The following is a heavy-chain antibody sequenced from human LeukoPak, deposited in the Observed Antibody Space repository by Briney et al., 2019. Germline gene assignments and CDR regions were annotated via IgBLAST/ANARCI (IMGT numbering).Heavy chain of an antibody. D-gene: IGHD4-23*01. CDR1: GGSFSSYA. J-gene: IGHJ4*02. CDR3: ARGWLAETTVVTPYNY. Sequence: GASVKVSCKASGGSFSSYAINWVRQAPGQGLEWMGGIIPLFGTANYAQKFQDRVTITAVESMSTAYMELSSLRSEDTAVYYCARGWLAETTVVTPYNYWGQGTLVTVSS. CDR2: IIPLFGTA. V-gene: IGHV1-69*13.